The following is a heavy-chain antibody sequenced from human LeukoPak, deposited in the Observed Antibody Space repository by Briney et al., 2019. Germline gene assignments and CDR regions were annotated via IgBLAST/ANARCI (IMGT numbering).Heavy chain of an antibody. CDR2: VKGDGSRA. Sequence: GGSLRLSCEASGFTFSRHWMHWVRQGPGKGLAWVGQVKGDGSRANYADAVKGRFTISRDNAKNTLFLQMSSLTADDTAVYYCARDGFLDPLNPYLDYWGPGIPVTVSS. CDR1: GFTFSRHW. D-gene: IGHD2/OR15-2a*01. J-gene: IGHJ4*02. CDR3: ARDGFLDPLNPYLDY. V-gene: IGHV3-74*01.